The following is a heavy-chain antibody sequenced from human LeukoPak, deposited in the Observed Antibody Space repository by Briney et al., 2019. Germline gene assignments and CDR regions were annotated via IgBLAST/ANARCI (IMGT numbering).Heavy chain of an antibody. CDR3: ARGGGYYAIDY. CDR1: GFTVNSNY. V-gene: IGHV3-53*01. CDR2: VYSDDTT. D-gene: IGHD1-26*01. Sequence: GGSLRLSCEASGFTVNSNYMNWVRQAPGKGLEWVSVVYSDDTTYYADSVKGRFTISRDNSRNTLYLQMNNLRAEDTAVYYCARGGGYYAIDYWGQGTLVTVSS. J-gene: IGHJ4*02.